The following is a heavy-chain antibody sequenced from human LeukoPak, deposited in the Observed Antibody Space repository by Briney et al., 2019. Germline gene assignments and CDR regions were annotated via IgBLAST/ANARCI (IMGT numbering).Heavy chain of an antibody. CDR1: GGTFSSAA. V-gene: IGHV1-69*05. CDR3: ARGLWIQECEY. CDR2: FIPLLGTA. D-gene: IGHD5-18*01. Sequence: SVRVSCKASGGTFSSAAINWVRQAPGHGLEWMGGFIPLLGTANYAQRFQGRFTITTDESTSTAYMDLSSLRSDDTAVYYCARGLWIQECEYWGQGTPVTVSS. J-gene: IGHJ4*02.